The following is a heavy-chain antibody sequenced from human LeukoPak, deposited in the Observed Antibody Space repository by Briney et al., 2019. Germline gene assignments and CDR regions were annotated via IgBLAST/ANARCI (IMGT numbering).Heavy chain of an antibody. V-gene: IGHV3-23*01. J-gene: IGHJ4*02. CDR2: ISGSGGST. CDR1: GFTFYSYA. CDR3: AKDYRYYDFWSGYRTFDY. D-gene: IGHD3-3*01. Sequence: GGSLRLSCAASGFTFYSYAMSWVRQAPGRGLEWVSAISGSGGSTYYADSVKGRFTISRDNSKNTLYLQMNSLRAEDTAVYYCAKDYRYYDFWSGYRTFDYWGQGTLVTVSS.